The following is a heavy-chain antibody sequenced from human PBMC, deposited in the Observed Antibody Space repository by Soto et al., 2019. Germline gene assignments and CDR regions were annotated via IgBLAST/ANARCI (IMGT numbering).Heavy chain of an antibody. V-gene: IGHV3-33*01. D-gene: IGHD6-25*01. CDR1: GFTFSSYG. J-gene: IGHJ6*02. CDR3: ARDQAAAAGGMYV. Sequence: QVQLVESGGGVVQPGRSLRLSCAASGFTFSSYGMHWVRQAPGKGLEWVAVIWYDGSNKYYADSVKGRFTISRDNSKNTLYLQMNSLRAEDTAVYYCARDQAAAAGGMYVWGQGTTVTVSS. CDR2: IWYDGSNK.